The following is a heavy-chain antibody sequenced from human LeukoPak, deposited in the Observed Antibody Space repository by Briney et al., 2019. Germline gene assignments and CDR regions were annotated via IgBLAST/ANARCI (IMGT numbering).Heavy chain of an antibody. Sequence: ASVKVSYKASGYTFTSYDINWVRQATGQGLEWMGWMNPNSGNTGYAQKFQGRVTMTRNTSISTAYMELSSLRSEDTAVYYCARVPYYYDSSGYRNFDYWGQGTLVTVSS. J-gene: IGHJ4*02. D-gene: IGHD3-22*01. CDR3: ARVPYYYDSSGYRNFDY. CDR2: MNPNSGNT. CDR1: GYTFTSYD. V-gene: IGHV1-8*01.